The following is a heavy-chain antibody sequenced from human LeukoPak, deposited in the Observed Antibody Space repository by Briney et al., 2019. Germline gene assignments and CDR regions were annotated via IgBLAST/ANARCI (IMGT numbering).Heavy chain of an antibody. CDR2: IYHSGST. CDR3: ARGPKNYYYYYYMDV. J-gene: IGHJ6*03. Sequence: NSSETLSLTCTVSGYSISSGYYWGWIRQPPGKGLEWIGSIYHSGSTYYNPSLKSRVTISVDTSKNQFSLKLSSVTAADTAVYYCARGPKNYYYYYYMDVWGKGTTVTISS. V-gene: IGHV4-38-2*02. CDR1: GYSISSGYY.